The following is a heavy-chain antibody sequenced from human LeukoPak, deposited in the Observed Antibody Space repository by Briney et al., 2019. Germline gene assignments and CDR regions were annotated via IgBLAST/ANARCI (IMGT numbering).Heavy chain of an antibody. J-gene: IGHJ4*02. D-gene: IGHD3-3*01. Sequence: PGGSLRLSCAASGFTFSNYAMTWVRQAPGKGLEWVSAVGGSADSTYYADSVKGRLTISRDNSKNTLFLQMTSLRAEDTAVYYCAKVAIFGVAARLDFWGQGTLVTVSS. V-gene: IGHV3-23*01. CDR3: AKVAIFGVAARLDF. CDR1: GFTFSNYA. CDR2: VGGSADST.